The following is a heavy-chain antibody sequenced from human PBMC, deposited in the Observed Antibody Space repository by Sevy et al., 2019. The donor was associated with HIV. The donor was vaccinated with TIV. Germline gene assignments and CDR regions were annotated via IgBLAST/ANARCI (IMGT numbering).Heavy chain of an antibody. CDR1: GFTFSNYG. D-gene: IGHD2-8*02. Sequence: GGSLRLSCAASGFTFSNYGMHWVRQPPGQGLEWVAFIPYDGSNEYYADSVKGRFTISRDNSKNMLYLQMNSVRTEDTAVYYCARDRKVVLVVYAIPFDAFDIWGQGTTVTVSS. J-gene: IGHJ3*02. CDR2: IPYDGSNE. V-gene: IGHV3-30*02. CDR3: ARDRKVVLVVYAIPFDAFDI.